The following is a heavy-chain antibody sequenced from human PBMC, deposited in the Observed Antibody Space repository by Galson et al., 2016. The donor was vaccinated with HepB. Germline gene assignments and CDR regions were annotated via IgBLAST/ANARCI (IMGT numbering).Heavy chain of an antibody. CDR3: ARDRRGSGWYIDY. Sequence: SLRLSCAASGFIFSNAWMNWVRQAPGKGLEWVANIKQGGSEKYYVESVRGRFTISRDNAKNSLFLQMNSLRAEDTAVYYCARDRRGSGWYIDYWGQGTLVTVSS. V-gene: IGHV3-7*01. J-gene: IGHJ4*02. CDR1: GFIFSNAW. D-gene: IGHD6-19*01. CDR2: IKQGGSEK.